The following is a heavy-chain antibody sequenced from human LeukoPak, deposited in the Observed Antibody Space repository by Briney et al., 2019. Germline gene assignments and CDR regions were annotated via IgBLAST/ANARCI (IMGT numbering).Heavy chain of an antibody. CDR1: GGSFSGYY. Sequence: PSETLSLTCAVYGGSFSGYYWSWIRQSPGKGLEWIGEINHSGSTNYTPSLKSRVTISVDTSKSQFSLRLSSVTAADTAVYYCARTGGYASGTYYPFDYWGQGTLVTVSS. D-gene: IGHD3-10*01. CDR3: ARTGGYASGTYYPFDY. J-gene: IGHJ4*02. V-gene: IGHV4-34*01. CDR2: INHSGST.